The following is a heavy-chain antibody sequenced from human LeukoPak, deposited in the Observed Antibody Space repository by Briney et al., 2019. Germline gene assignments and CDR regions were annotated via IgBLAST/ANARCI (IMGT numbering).Heavy chain of an antibody. CDR3: ARLREIPVFGVVTKSTSYFDY. CDR1: GFTFRSYW. Sequence: PGGSLRLSCAASGFTFRSYWMHWVRQAPGKRPVWVSRINGDGSITAYADSVRGRFTISRDNAKNTVYLQMNSVTVEDTAVYYCARLREIPVFGVVTKSTSYFDYWGQGTLVTVSS. V-gene: IGHV3-74*01. D-gene: IGHD3-3*01. J-gene: IGHJ4*02. CDR2: INGDGSIT.